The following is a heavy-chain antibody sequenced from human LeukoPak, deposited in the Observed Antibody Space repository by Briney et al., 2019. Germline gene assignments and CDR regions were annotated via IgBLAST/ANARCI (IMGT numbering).Heavy chain of an antibody. D-gene: IGHD2-2*02. CDR1: GYTFTSYD. CDR2: MNPNSGNT. V-gene: IGHV1-8*03. CDR3: ARAHCSSTSCYKYWFDP. J-gene: IGHJ5*02. Sequence: ASVKVSCKASGYTFTSYDINWVRQATGQGLEWMGWMNPNSGNTGYAQKFQGRVTITRNTSISTAYMELSSLRSEDTAVYYCARAHCSSTSCYKYWFDPWAREPWSPSPQ.